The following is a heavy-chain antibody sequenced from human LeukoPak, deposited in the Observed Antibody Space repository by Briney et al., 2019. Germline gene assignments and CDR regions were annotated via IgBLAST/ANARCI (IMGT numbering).Heavy chain of an antibody. D-gene: IGHD3-22*01. CDR2: IYSGAST. J-gene: IGHJ4*02. CDR1: GFTVRSNY. Sequence: PGGSLRLSCAASGFTVRSNYMSGVRQAPGKGLEWVSVIYSGASTYYADSVKGRFTISRDNSKNTVDLQMNSLRAEDTAVYYCARGHDYDSSVAYWGQGTLVTVSS. CDR3: ARGHDYDSSVAY. V-gene: IGHV3-66*01.